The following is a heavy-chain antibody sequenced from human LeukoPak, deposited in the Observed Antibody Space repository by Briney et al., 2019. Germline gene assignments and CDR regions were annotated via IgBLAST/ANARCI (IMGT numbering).Heavy chain of an antibody. Sequence: PGGSLRLSCAASGFTFSDYYMSWIRQAPGKGLEWVSYISSSGSTIYYADSVKGRFTISRDNAENSLYLQMNSLRAEDTAVYYCAKIGSDFWSGYYTPFDYWGQGTLVTVSS. CDR1: GFTFSDYY. D-gene: IGHD3-3*01. CDR3: AKIGSDFWSGYYTPFDY. V-gene: IGHV3-11*01. J-gene: IGHJ4*02. CDR2: ISSSGSTI.